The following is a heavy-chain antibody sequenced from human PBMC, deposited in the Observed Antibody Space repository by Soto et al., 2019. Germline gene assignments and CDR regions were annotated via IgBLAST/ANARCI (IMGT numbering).Heavy chain of an antibody. D-gene: IGHD2-8*02. CDR1: GGSFSGYY. CDR3: ARDKITGLFDY. J-gene: IGHJ4*02. CDR2: INHSGST. V-gene: IGHV4-34*01. Sequence: QVQLQQWGAGLLKPSETLSLTCAVYGGSFSGYYWTWIRQPPGTGLEWIGEINHSGSTNYNPSLKCRVTISVDTSKNQFSLKLTSVTAADPAVYYCARDKITGLFDYWGQGTLVTVSS.